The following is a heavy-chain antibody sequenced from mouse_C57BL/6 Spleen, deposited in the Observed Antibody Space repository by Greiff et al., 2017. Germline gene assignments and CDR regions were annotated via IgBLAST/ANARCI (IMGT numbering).Heavy chain of an antibody. Sequence: VQLQQSGPELVKPGASVKIPCKASGYTFTDYNMDWVKQSHGKSLEWIGDINPNNGGTIYNQKFKGKATLTVDKSSSTAYIELRSLTSEDTAVYYCASSRHYAMDYWGQGTSVTVSS. J-gene: IGHJ4*01. V-gene: IGHV1-18*01. CDR3: ASSRHYAMDY. CDR1: GYTFTDYN. CDR2: INPNNGGT.